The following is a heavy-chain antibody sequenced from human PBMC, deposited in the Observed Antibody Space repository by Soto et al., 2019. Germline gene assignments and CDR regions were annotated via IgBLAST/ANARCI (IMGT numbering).Heavy chain of an antibody. CDR1: GFTFSDYY. Sequence: QVQLVESVGGLVKPGGSLRLSCAASGFTFSDYYMSWIRQAPGKGLEWVSYISSSGSAIYYADSVKGRFTISRDNAKNTLYLQMNSMRAEDTAYYYCASLYGSGSYFGYYYGMDVWGQGTTVTVSS. J-gene: IGHJ6*02. CDR2: ISSSGSAI. V-gene: IGHV3-11*01. CDR3: ASLYGSGSYFGYYYGMDV. D-gene: IGHD3-10*01.